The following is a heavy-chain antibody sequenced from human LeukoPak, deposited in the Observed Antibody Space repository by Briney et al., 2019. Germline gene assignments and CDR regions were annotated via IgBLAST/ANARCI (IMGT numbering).Heavy chain of an antibody. D-gene: IGHD3-22*01. CDR1: GGTFSSYA. CDR2: IIPIFCTA. J-gene: IGHJ4*02. Sequence: ASVKVSCKASGGTFSSYAISWVRQAPGQGLEWMGGIIPIFCTANYAQKFQGRVTITADESTSTAYMELSSLRSEDTAVYYCASSPSYYDSSGYNDYWGQGTLVTVSS. V-gene: IGHV1-69*01. CDR3: ASSPSYYDSSGYNDY.